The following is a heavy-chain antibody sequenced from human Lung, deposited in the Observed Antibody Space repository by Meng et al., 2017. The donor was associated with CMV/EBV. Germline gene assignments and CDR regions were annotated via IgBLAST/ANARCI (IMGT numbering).Heavy chain of an antibody. CDR1: GFTFSGSA. V-gene: IGHV3-73*01. D-gene: IGHD2-2*01. Sequence: GEXXKISCAASGFTFSGSAMHWVRQASGKGLEWVGRIRSKANSYATAYAASVKGRFTISRDDSKNTAYLQMNSLKTEDTAVYYCTGYCSSTSCLLYYYYGMDVWGQGNXVT. CDR2: IRSKANSYAT. J-gene: IGHJ6*02. CDR3: TGYCSSTSCLLYYYYGMDV.